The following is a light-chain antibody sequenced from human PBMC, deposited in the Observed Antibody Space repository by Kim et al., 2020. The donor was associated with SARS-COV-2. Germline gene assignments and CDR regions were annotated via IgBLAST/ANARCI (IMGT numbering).Light chain of an antibody. CDR3: NSRDSSGNHVV. Sequence: ELTQDPAVSVALGQTVRITCQGDSLRSYYASWYQQKPGQAPVLVIYGKNNRPSGIPDRFSGSSSGNTASFTITGAQAEDEADYYCNSRDSSGNHVVFGG. CDR1: SLRSYY. J-gene: IGLJ2*01. CDR2: GKN. V-gene: IGLV3-19*01.